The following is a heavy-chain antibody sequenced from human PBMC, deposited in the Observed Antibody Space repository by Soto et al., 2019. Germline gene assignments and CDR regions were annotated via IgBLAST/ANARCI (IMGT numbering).Heavy chain of an antibody. CDR2: IIPIFGTA. V-gene: IGHV1-69*12. CDR3: ARQITILNPFDY. Sequence: QVQLVQSGAEVKKPGSSVQVSCKASGGTFSTYVISWVRQAPGQGLEWMGGIIPIFGTANYAQKFQGRVTISADESTSTAYMELSSLRSEDTAVYYCARQITILNPFDYWGQGTLVTVSS. CDR1: GGTFSTYV. J-gene: IGHJ4*02. D-gene: IGHD3-3*01.